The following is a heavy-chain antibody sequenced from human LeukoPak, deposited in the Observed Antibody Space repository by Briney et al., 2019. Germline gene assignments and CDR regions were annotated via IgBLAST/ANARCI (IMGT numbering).Heavy chain of an antibody. CDR1: GFTFSSYA. Sequence: GGSLRLSCAASGFTFSSYAMSWVRQAPGKGLEWVSALSGSGGGTYSADSVKGRFTISRDNSQNTLYLQMNSLRAEDTAVYYCAKHRGYSYAGGYWYFDLWGRGTLVTVSS. J-gene: IGHJ2*01. D-gene: IGHD5-18*01. CDR2: LSGSGGGT. V-gene: IGHV3-23*01. CDR3: AKHRGYSYAGGYWYFDL.